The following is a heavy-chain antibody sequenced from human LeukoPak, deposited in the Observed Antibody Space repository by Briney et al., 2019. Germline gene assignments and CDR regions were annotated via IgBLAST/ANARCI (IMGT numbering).Heavy chain of an antibody. J-gene: IGHJ3*02. D-gene: IGHD3-16*01. CDR1: GGSISSSSYY. CDR3: ARDFLPKRLRLGESYAFDI. Sequence: SETLSLTCTVSGGSISSSSYYWGWIRQPPGKGLEWVGSIYYSGSTYYNPSLKSRVTISVDTSKNQFSLKLSSVTAADTAVYYCARDFLPKRLRLGESYAFDIWGQGTMVTVSS. V-gene: IGHV4-39*07. CDR2: IYYSGST.